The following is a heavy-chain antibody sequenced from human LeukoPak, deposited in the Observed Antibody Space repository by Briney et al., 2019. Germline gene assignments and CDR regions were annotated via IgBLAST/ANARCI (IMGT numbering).Heavy chain of an antibody. CDR1: GYTFTSYD. D-gene: IGHD2-15*01. Sequence: ASVKVSCKASGYTFTSYDINWVRQATGQGLEWMGWMNPNSGNTGYAQKFQGRVTMTRNTSISTAYMELSSLRSEDTAVYYCARGKVVVVAGSKDYYYGMDVWGQGTTVTVSS. J-gene: IGHJ6*02. CDR3: ARGKVVVVAGSKDYYYGMDV. CDR2: MNPNSGNT. V-gene: IGHV1-8*01.